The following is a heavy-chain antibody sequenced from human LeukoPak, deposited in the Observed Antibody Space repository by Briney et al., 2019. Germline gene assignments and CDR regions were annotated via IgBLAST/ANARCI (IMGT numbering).Heavy chain of an antibody. J-gene: IGHJ1*01. D-gene: IGHD1-26*01. CDR1: GFTFSSYW. CDR3: ARDRVLGSYPGEGYFQH. CDR2: INSDGSST. Sequence: GGSLRLSCAASGFTFSSYWMHWVRQAPGKGPVWVSRINSDGSSTSYADSVKGRFTISRDNAKNSLYLQMNSLRAEDTAVYYCARDRVLGSYPGEGYFQHWGQGTLVTVSS. V-gene: IGHV3-74*01.